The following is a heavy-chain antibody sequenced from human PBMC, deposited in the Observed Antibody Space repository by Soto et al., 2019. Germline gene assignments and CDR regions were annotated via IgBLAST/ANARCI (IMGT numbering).Heavy chain of an antibody. V-gene: IGHV3-48*03. CDR2: ISSSSLGTT. CDR1: GFSLSHYE. CDR3: AKDQASGQGSFDS. D-gene: IGHD2-15*01. J-gene: IGHJ4*02. Sequence: GGSLRLSCAASGFSLSHYEMTWVRQAPGKGPEWVSYISSSSLGTTSYADSVKGRFTISRDNAKNSLYLQMNSLRAEDTAIYYCAKDQASGQGSFDSWGQGTLVTVSS.